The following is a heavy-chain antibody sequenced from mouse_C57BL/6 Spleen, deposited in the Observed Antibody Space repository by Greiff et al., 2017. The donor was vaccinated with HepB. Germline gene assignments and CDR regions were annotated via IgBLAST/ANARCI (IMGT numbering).Heavy chain of an antibody. V-gene: IGHV5-4*01. Sequence: EVQRVESGGGLVKPGGSLKLSCAASGFTFSSYAMSWVRQTPEKRLEWVATISDGGSYTYYPDNVKGRFTISRDNAKNNLYLQMSHLKSEDTAMYYCARARYGSSYWYFDVWGTGTTVTVSS. CDR1: GFTFSSYA. CDR2: ISDGGSYT. CDR3: ARARYGSSYWYFDV. J-gene: IGHJ1*03. D-gene: IGHD1-1*01.